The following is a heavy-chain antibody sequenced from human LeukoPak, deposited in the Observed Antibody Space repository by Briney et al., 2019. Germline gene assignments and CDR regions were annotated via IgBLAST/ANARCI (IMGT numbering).Heavy chain of an antibody. D-gene: IGHD3-16*02. CDR1: GFTFSSYA. CDR3: ARESMITFGGVIVGPFDY. Sequence: GGSLRLSCAASGFTFSSYAMHWVRQAPGKGLEWVAVISYDGSNKYYADSVKGRFTISRDNSKITLYLQMNSLRAEDTAVYYCARESMITFGGVIVGPFDYWGQGTLVTVSS. J-gene: IGHJ4*02. V-gene: IGHV3-30*04. CDR2: ISYDGSNK.